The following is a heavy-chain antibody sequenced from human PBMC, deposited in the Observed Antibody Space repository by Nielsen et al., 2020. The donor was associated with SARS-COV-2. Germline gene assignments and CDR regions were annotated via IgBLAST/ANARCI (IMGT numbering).Heavy chain of an antibody. V-gene: IGHV4-59*08. D-gene: IGHD3-3*01. CDR1: GGSISSYY. CDR2: IYYSGST. J-gene: IGHJ4*02. CDR3: ARHLYDFWCHYQGFDY. Sequence: SETLSLTCTVSGGSISSYYWSWIRQPPGKGLEWIGYIYYSGSTNYNPSLKSRVTISVDTSKNQFSLKLSSVTAADTAVYYCARHLYDFWCHYQGFDYWGQGTLVTVSS.